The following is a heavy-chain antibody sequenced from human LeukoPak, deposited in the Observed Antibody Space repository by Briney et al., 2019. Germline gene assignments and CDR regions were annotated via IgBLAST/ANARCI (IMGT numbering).Heavy chain of an antibody. J-gene: IGHJ4*02. CDR3: ARDISVFLPPDY. CDR1: GYTFTSYA. V-gene: IGHV1-3*01. Sequence: ASVKVSCKASGYTFTSYAMHWVRQAPGQRLEWMGWINAGNGNTKYSQKFQGRVTITRDTSASTAYMELSSLRSEDTAVYYCARDISVFLPPDYWGQEPLVTFSS. D-gene: IGHD3-3*01. CDR2: INAGNGNT.